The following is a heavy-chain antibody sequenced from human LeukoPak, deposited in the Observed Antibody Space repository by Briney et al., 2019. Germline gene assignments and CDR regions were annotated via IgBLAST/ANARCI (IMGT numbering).Heavy chain of an antibody. J-gene: IGHJ4*02. D-gene: IGHD1-14*01. CDR1: GFPLSSYS. Sequence: PGGALRLSCAASGFPLSSYSINWVRQAPGKGLEWGSYISSSGIAIYYVDPVKRLFTVPKDNAKNSLFLQMNSPRAEDTVVYYCLGVKGIYFDYWAQGPLVPVSS. V-gene: IGHV3-48*01. CDR2: ISSSGIAI. CDR3: LGVKGIYFDY.